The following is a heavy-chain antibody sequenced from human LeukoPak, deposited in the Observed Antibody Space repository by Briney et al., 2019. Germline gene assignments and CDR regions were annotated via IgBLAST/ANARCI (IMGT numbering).Heavy chain of an antibody. J-gene: IGHJ6*02. CDR2: ISSSSSYI. Sequence: GSLILSCAASGFTFSNYSMNWVRQAPGKGLEWVSSISSSSSYIYYADSVKGRFTISRDNAKNSLYLQMNSLRAEDTAVYYCARDHSSSGMDVWGQGTTVTVSS. CDR1: GFTFSNYS. V-gene: IGHV3-21*01. CDR3: ARDHSSSGMDV.